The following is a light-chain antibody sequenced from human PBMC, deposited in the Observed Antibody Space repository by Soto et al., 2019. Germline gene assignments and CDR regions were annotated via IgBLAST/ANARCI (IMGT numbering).Light chain of an antibody. Sequence: EIVLTQSPGTLSLSPGERATLSCRASESVSTNYLAWYQQKPGQAPRLLISGASSRATGIPDRFSGIGSGADFTLTINRLEPEDFAVYYCQQYGSVPLTFGGGTKVEIK. CDR2: GAS. J-gene: IGKJ4*01. CDR3: QQYGSVPLT. V-gene: IGKV3-20*01. CDR1: ESVSTNY.